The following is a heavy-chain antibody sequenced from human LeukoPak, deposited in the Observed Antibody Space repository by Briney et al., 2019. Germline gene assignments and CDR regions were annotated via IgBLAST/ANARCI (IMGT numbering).Heavy chain of an antibody. Sequence: PGGSLRLSCAASGFTFDNYGMDWVRQAQGKGLEWVAVIWYDGSNKYYADSVKGRFTISRDNSKNMLYLQMNSLRAEDTAVYYCARDPSSGYYFDYWGQGTLVTVSS. D-gene: IGHD3-22*01. CDR3: ARDPSSGYYFDY. CDR2: IWYDGSNK. V-gene: IGHV3-33*01. J-gene: IGHJ4*02. CDR1: GFTFDNYG.